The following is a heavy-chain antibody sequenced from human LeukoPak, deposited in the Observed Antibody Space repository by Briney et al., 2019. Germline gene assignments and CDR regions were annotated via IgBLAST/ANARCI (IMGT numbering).Heavy chain of an antibody. J-gene: IGHJ2*01. V-gene: IGHV3-23*01. D-gene: IGHD3-10*01. CDR3: AKDSVWFGEWYFDL. CDR1: GFTFSSYA. CDR2: ISGSGGST. Sequence: PGGSLRLSCAASGFTFSSYAMSWLRQAPGKGLEWVSAISGSGGSTYYADSVKGRFTISRDNSKNTLYLQMNSLRAEDTAVYYCAKDSVWFGEWYFDLWGRGTLVTVSS.